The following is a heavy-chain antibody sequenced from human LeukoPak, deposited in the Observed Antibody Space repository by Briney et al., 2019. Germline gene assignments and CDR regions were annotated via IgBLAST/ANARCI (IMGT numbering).Heavy chain of an antibody. V-gene: IGHV4-34*01. CDR2: INHSGST. J-gene: IGHJ5*02. CDR3: ARGRVKGSSGWRP. CDR1: GGSISSYY. Sequence: KTSETLSLTCTVSGGSISSYYWSWIRQPPGKGLEWIGEINHSGSTNYNPSLKSRVTISVDTSKNQFSLKLSSVTAADTAVYYCARGRVKGSSGWRPWGQGTLVTVSS. D-gene: IGHD6-19*01.